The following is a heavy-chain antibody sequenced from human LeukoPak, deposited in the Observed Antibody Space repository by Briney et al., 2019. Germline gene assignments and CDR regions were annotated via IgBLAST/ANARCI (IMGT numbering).Heavy chain of an antibody. J-gene: IGHJ5*02. Sequence: ASETLSLTCTVSGGSITSYYWSWIRQPPGKGLEWIGYIYYSGSTNYNPSLKSRVTISVDMSKNQFSLKLSSVTAADTAVYYCARVGKTRYSNWFDPWGQGTLVTVSS. V-gene: IGHV4-59*01. CDR3: ARVGKTRYSNWFDP. D-gene: IGHD1-26*01. CDR1: GGSITSYY. CDR2: IYYSGST.